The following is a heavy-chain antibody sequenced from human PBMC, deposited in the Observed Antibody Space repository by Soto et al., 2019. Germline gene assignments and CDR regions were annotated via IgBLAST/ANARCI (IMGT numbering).Heavy chain of an antibody. D-gene: IGHD6-25*01. CDR2: IYPGDSDT. CDR1: GYSFTSYW. V-gene: IGHV5-51*07. Sequence: GESLKISCKGSGYSFTSYWIGWVHQMPGKGLECMGFIYPGDSDTTYSPSFQGHVTISADKYSSTAYLQWSSLKASDTAMYYCARVDSSGCSEYWGQGTLVTVSS. CDR3: ARVDSSGCSEY. J-gene: IGHJ4*02.